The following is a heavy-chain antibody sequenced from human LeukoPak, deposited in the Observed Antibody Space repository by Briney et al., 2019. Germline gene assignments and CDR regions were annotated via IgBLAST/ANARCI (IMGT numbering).Heavy chain of an antibody. CDR3: ARYANLYSGSYYYYFDY. J-gene: IGHJ4*02. V-gene: IGHV5-51*01. CDR2: IYPGDSDT. CDR1: GYSFATYW. D-gene: IGHD1-26*01. Sequence: GESLKISCKGSGYSFATYWIGWVRQMPGKGLEWMGIIYPGDSDTRYSPSFQGQVTISADKSISTAYLQWSSLKASDTAMYYCARYANLYSGSYYYYFDYWGQGTLVTVSS.